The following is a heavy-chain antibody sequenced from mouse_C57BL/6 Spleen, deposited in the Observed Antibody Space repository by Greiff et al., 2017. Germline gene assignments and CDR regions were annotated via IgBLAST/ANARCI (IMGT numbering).Heavy chain of an antibody. D-gene: IGHD1-1*01. CDR2: IYPRSGNT. J-gene: IGHJ3*01. CDR1: GYTFTSYG. Sequence: VKLMESGAELARPGASVKLSCKASGYTFTSYGISWVKQRTGQGLEWIGEIYPRSGNTYYNEKFKGKATLTADKSSSTAYMELRSLTSEDSAVYFCAPGNYYGSSPFAYWGQGTLVTVSA. CDR3: APGNYYGSSPFAY. V-gene: IGHV1-81*01.